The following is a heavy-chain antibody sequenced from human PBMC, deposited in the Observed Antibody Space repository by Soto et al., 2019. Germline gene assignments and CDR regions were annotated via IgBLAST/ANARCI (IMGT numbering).Heavy chain of an antibody. D-gene: IGHD3-10*01. Sequence: GGSLRLSCEASGFPFVNFAMNWVRQSPGKGLEWVSSISGSGGRTWYADSVRGRFTISRDNSQNTLYLQMNGLRGEDTTVYYCAKLGSSGTYFHFDYSGQGALVTVSS. CDR3: AKLGSSGTYFHFDY. V-gene: IGHV3-23*01. CDR1: GFPFVNFA. J-gene: IGHJ4*02. CDR2: ISGSGGRT.